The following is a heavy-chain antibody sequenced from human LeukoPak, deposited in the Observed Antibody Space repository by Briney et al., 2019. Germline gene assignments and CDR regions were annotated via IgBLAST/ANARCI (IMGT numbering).Heavy chain of an antibody. CDR2: IYYRGST. CDR3: ARARTYYYDSSGYQAFDY. D-gene: IGHD3-22*01. V-gene: IGHV4-30-4*08. Sequence: KPSETLSLTCTVSGGSISSGDYYWSWIRQPLGKGLEWIGYIYYRGSTYYNPSLKSRVTISVDTSKNQFSLKLSSVTAADTAVYYCARARTYYYDSSGYQAFDYWGQGTLVTVSS. CDR1: GGSISSGDYY. J-gene: IGHJ4*02.